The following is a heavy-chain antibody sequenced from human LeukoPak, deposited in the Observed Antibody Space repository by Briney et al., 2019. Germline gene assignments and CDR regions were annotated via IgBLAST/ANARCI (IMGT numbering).Heavy chain of an antibody. V-gene: IGHV3-49*04. CDR2: IRRKIYNETT. Sequence: GGSLRLSCKTSGFNFGEYALSWVRQAPRKGLEWVGFIRRKIYNETTEYAASLKDRFTISRDDSKNIAYLQMHSLKSEDTAVYYCSRVMNLVREGVAFFYYGMDVWGQGTTVIVSS. CDR1: GFNFGEYA. J-gene: IGHJ6*02. CDR3: SRVMNLVREGVAFFYYGMDV. D-gene: IGHD3-10*01.